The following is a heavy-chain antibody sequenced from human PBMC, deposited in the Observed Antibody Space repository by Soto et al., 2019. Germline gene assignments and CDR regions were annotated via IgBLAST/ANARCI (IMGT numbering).Heavy chain of an antibody. CDR1: GFTFGDYA. J-gene: IGHJ6*02. V-gene: IGHV3-49*03. D-gene: IGHD2-2*01. CDR3: TRDIVVVPAATGYYYYGMDV. Sequence: PGGSLRLSCTASGFTFGDYAMSWFRQAPGKGLEWVGFIRSKAYGGTTEYAASVKGRFTISRDDSKSIAYLQMNSLKTEDTAVYYCTRDIVVVPAATGYYYYGMDVWGQGTTVTVSS. CDR2: IRSKAYGGTT.